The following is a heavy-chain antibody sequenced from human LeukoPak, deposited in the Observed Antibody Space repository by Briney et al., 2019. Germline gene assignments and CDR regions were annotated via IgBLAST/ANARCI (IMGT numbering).Heavy chain of an antibody. D-gene: IGHD1-26*01. J-gene: IGHJ3*02. Sequence: PSETLSLTCTVSGGFISGYYWSWIRQPPGKGLEWIGYIYYSGSTNYNPSLKSRVTISVDTSKNQFSLKLNSVTAADTAEYYCARSKWGYAFDIWGQGKMVTVSS. CDR1: GGFISGYY. CDR3: ARSKWGYAFDI. CDR2: IYYSGST. V-gene: IGHV4-59*01.